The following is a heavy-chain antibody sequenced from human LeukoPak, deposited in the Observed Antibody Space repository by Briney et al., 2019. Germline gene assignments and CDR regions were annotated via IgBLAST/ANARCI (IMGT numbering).Heavy chain of an antibody. D-gene: IGHD3-22*01. J-gene: IGHJ4*02. CDR2: FDPEDGET. V-gene: IGHV1-24*01. CDR1: GYTLTELS. CDR3: ATDRGYYDSSGYYIFGY. Sequence: GASVKVSCKVSGYTLTELSMHWVRQAPGKGLEWMGGFDPEDGETICAQKFQGRVTMTEDTSTDTAYMELSSLRSEDTAVYYCATDRGYYDSSGYYIFGYWGQGTLVTVSS.